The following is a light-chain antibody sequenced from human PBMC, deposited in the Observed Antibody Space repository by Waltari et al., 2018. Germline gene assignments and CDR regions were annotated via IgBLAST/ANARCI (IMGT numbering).Light chain of an antibody. CDR3: ATWDDSLSGPV. J-gene: IGLJ3*02. CDR2: RNN. Sequence: QSVLTQPPSASGTPGQRVTISCSGSDSNIGSKFVFWYQHVPGTGPKLLLYRNNQRPSGVLDPFSGSKSGPSASLAISGLRSEDEAQYYCATWDDSLSGPVFGGGTKLTVL. V-gene: IGLV1-47*01. CDR1: DSNIGSKF.